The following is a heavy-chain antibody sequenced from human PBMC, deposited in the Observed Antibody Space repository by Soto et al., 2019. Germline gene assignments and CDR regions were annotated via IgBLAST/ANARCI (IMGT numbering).Heavy chain of an antibody. CDR2: ISAYNGNT. J-gene: IGHJ4*02. CDR1: GYTFTSYG. Sequence: ASVKVSCKASGYTFTSYGISWVRQAPGQGLEWMGWISAYNGNTNYAQKLQGRVTMTTDTSTSTAYMELRSLRSDDTAVYYCAREMYDSSGYYSEPFDYWAREPWSPSPQ. CDR3: AREMYDSSGYYSEPFDY. D-gene: IGHD3-22*01. V-gene: IGHV1-18*04.